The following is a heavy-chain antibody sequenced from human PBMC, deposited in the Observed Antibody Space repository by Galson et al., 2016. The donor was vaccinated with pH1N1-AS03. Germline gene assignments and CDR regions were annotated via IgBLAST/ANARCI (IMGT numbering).Heavy chain of an antibody. J-gene: IGHJ3*02. CDR2: IDPDDSDT. CDR3: ATSVTVVRGGYDAFDI. CDR1: GPSFSSYW. Sequence: QSGAEVKKPGESLKISCKGSGPSFSSYWIGWVRQMPGKGLEWMGIIDPDDSDTTYSPPFQGQVTISADKSISTASSTAYLEWRSLKASDTAMYYCATSVTVVRGGYDAFDIWGQGTMVTVSS. D-gene: IGHD3-10*01. V-gene: IGHV5-51*03.